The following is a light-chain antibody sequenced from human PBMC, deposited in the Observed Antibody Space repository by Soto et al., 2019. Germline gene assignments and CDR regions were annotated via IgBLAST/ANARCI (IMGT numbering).Light chain of an antibody. V-gene: IGKV4-1*01. CDR2: WAS. CDR3: QQYYSPPYT. J-gene: IGKJ2*01. Sequence: DIVMTQSPDSLAVSLGERATINCKSSQTVLYSSNNRNYLAWHQQKPGQPPKVLIYWASTRESGVPDRFSGSGSGTDFTLTIRSLQAEDVAVYYCQQYYSPPYTFGQGTKLEIK. CDR1: QTVLYSSNNRNY.